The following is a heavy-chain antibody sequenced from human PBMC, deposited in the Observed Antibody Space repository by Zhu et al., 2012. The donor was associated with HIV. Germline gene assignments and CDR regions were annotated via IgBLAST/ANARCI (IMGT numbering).Heavy chain of an antibody. CDR3: ARASYYDRRGYYYGHLYYFDY. CDR1: GFTFGSST. D-gene: IGHD3-22*01. Sequence: EVQLVESGGGLVKPGGSLRLSCAASGFTFGSSTMDWVRQAPGKGLEWVSTIGSNGYPMYYADSVKGRFTISRDNTKNSLFLQMDSLRAEDTAAYYCARASYYDRRGYYYGHLYYFDYWGQGTLVTVSS. CDR2: IGSNGYPM. V-gene: IGHV3-21*03. J-gene: IGHJ4*02.